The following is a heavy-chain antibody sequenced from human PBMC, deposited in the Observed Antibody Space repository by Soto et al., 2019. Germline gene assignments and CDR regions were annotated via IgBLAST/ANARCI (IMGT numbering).Heavy chain of an antibody. CDR2: ISGSGGST. Sequence: EVQLLESGGGLVQPGGSLSLSCAASGFTFSSYAMSWVPQAPGKGLKWVSSISGSGGSTYYADPVKGRFTISRDNSKNTLYLQMNSLRAEDTAVYYCAKGLIYGDVAFDIWGQGTTVTVSS. J-gene: IGHJ3*02. CDR3: AKGLIYGDVAFDI. CDR1: GFTFSSYA. D-gene: IGHD4-17*01. V-gene: IGHV3-23*01.